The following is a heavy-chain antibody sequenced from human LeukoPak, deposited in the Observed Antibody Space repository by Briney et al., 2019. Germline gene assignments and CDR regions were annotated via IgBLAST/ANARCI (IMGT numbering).Heavy chain of an antibody. V-gene: IGHV3-9*01. CDR3: AKDQCSGGSCYDFDY. CDR2: ISWNSGSI. CDR1: GFTFDDYG. J-gene: IGHJ4*02. D-gene: IGHD2-15*01. Sequence: GGSLRLSCAASGFTFDDYGMHWVRRAPGKGLEWVSGISWNSGSIGYADSVKGRFTISRDNAKNSLYLQMTSLRADDTAFYYCAKDQCSGGSCYDFDYWGQGTLVTVSS.